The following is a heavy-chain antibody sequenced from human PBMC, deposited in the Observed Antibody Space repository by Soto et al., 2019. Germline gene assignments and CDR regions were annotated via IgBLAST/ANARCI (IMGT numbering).Heavy chain of an antibody. J-gene: IGHJ4*02. V-gene: IGHV2-5*01. CDR1: GFSLSSFAVG. CDR3: AHGSGWLSDY. Sequence: QITLKESGPPLLKPTQTITLTCTFSGFSLSSFAVGVNWIRQPPGKAPEWLALIYWNDDNHYSSSLRNRLTVTKDTSKNQVVLTMTNVDPVDTATYYCAHGSGWLSDYWGQGTLVTVSS. CDR2: IYWNDDN. D-gene: IGHD6-19*01.